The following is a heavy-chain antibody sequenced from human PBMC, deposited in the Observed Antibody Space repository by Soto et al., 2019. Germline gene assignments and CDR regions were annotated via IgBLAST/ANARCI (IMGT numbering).Heavy chain of an antibody. D-gene: IGHD3-3*01. V-gene: IGHV3-15*01. CDR1: GFTFSNAW. CDR3: TPSRYDFWSGSGQSWFDP. Sequence: GGSLRLSCAASGFTFSNAWMSWVRQAPGKGLEWVGRIKSKTDGGTTDYAAPVKGRFTISRDDSKNTLYLQMNSLKTEDTAVYYCTPSRYDFWSGSGQSWFDPWGQGTLVTVSS. CDR2: IKSKTDGGTT. J-gene: IGHJ5*02.